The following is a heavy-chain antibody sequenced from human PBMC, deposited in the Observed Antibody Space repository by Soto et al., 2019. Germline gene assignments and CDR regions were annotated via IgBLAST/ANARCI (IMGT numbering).Heavy chain of an antibody. J-gene: IGHJ2*01. D-gene: IGHD3-3*01. CDR1: GGTVSSYA. Sequence: QVQLVQSGAVVKKPGSSVKVSCKASGGTVSSYAISWVRQAPGQGLEWMGGIIPIFGTANYAQKFQGRVTITADESTSTAYMELSSLRSEDTAVYYCARALVPDFWSGYYFDLWGRGTLVTVSS. CDR3: ARALVPDFWSGYYFDL. V-gene: IGHV1-69*01. CDR2: IIPIFGTA.